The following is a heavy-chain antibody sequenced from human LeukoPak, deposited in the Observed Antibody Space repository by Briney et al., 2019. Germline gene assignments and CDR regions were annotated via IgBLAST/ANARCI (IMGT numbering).Heavy chain of an antibody. CDR2: VWSDGTRE. CDR3: ARGVAENGNPNYFDP. CDR1: GFISSRYA. V-gene: IGHV3-33*01. J-gene: IGHJ5*02. Sequence: GGSLRLSCAASGFISSRYAMHWVRQAPGTGLEWVAVVWSDGTREYYIDSVKGRFTISRDNSKNTLYLQMNSLRAEDTAVYSCARGVAENGNPNYFDPWGRGTLVTVSS. D-gene: IGHD6-13*01.